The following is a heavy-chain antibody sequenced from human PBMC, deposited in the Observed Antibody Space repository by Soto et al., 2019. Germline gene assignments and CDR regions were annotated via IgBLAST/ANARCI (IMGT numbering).Heavy chain of an antibody. J-gene: IGHJ3*02. D-gene: IGHD3-16*02. V-gene: IGHV4-39*01. Sequence: XETLSLSCTVSGGSISSSRYYWGWIRQPPGKVLEWIVSIYYSGSTYYNPSLKSRVTISVDTSKNQFSLKLSSVTAADTAVYYCASRLFTFGRVIVTSVLDAFDIWGQGTMVTVSS. CDR3: ASRLFTFGRVIVTSVLDAFDI. CDR2: IYYSGST. CDR1: GGSISSSRYY.